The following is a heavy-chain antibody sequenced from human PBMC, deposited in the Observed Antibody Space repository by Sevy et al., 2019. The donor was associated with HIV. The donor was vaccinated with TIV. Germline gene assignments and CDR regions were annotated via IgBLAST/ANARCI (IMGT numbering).Heavy chain of an antibody. Sequence: GGSLRLSCAASGFTFSSYWMSWVRQAPGKGREWVDNIKQDGREKYYVDSVKGRLTTSRDNAKNSLYLQMNSLRAEDTAVYYCARDALPQIYYFDYWGQGTLVTVSS. V-gene: IGHV3-7*03. CDR1: GFTFSSYW. CDR3: ARDALPQIYYFDY. CDR2: IKQDGREK. J-gene: IGHJ4*02.